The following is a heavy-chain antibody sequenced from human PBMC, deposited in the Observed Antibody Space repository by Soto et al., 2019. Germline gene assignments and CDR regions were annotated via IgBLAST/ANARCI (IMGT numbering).Heavy chain of an antibody. V-gene: IGHV3-23*01. D-gene: IGHD4-17*01. Sequence: PGGSLRLSCAASGFTFSSYAMSWVRQAPGKGLEWVSAISGSGGSTYYADSVKGRFTISRDNSKNTLYLQMNSLRAEDTAVYYCAKDRGDDYGGLTHYFDYWGQGTLVTVS. CDR3: AKDRGDDYGGLTHYFDY. CDR2: ISGSGGST. CDR1: GFTFSSYA. J-gene: IGHJ4*02.